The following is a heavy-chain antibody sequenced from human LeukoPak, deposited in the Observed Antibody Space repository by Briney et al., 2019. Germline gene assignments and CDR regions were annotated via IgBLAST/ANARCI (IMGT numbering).Heavy chain of an antibody. J-gene: IGHJ6*03. CDR2: IIPIFGTA. D-gene: IGHD4-23*01. CDR1: GGTFSSYA. V-gene: IGHV1-69*13. Sequence: ASVKVSCKASGGTFSSYAISWVRQAPGQGLEWMGGIIPIFGTANYAQKFQGRVTITADESTSTAYMELSSLRSEDTAVYYCGRGVSYYYYMDVWGKGTTVTVSS. CDR3: GRGVSYYYYMDV.